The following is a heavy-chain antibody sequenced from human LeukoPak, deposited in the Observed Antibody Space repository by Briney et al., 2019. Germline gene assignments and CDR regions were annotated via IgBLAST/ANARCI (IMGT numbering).Heavy chain of an antibody. CDR3: AKFLEITMIVVVTNPFDY. CDR1: GFTFSSYS. J-gene: IGHJ4*02. CDR2: ISSSSSYI. D-gene: IGHD3-22*01. Sequence: GGSLRLSCAASGFTFSSYSMNWVRQAPGKGLEWVSSISSSSSYIYYADSLKGRFTISRDNAKNSLYLQMNSLRAEDTAVYYCAKFLEITMIVVVTNPFDYWGQGTLVTVSS. V-gene: IGHV3-21*04.